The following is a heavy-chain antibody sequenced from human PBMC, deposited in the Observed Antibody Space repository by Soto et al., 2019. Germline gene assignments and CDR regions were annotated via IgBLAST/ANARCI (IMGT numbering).Heavy chain of an antibody. CDR3: ARRYGYAFDI. CDR1: GGSISSYY. J-gene: IGHJ3*02. V-gene: IGHV4-59*01. CDR2: IYYSGST. D-gene: IGHD4-17*01. Sequence: QVQLQESGPGLVKPSETLSLTCTVSGGSISSYYWSWIRQPPGKGLEWIGYIYYSGSTNYNPSLKSPFTISVDTSKNQFSLKLRSVTAADTAVYYCARRYGYAFDIWGQGTVVTVSS.